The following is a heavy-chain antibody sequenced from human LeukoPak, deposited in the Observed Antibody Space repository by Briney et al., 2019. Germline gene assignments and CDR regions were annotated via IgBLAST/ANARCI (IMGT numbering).Heavy chain of an antibody. Sequence: GGSLRLSCAASGFTFSSYEMNWVRQAPGKGLEWVSYISSSGSTIYYADPVKGRFTISRDNAKNSLYLQMNSLRAEDTAVYYCARDSPGCGDCSDYWGQGTLVTVSS. CDR2: ISSSGSTI. D-gene: IGHD2-21*02. CDR1: GFTFSSYE. V-gene: IGHV3-48*03. CDR3: ARDSPGCGDCSDY. J-gene: IGHJ4*02.